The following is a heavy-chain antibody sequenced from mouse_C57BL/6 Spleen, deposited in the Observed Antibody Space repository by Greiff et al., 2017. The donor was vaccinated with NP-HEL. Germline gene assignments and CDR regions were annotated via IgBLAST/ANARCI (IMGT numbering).Heavy chain of an antibody. V-gene: IGHV1-39*01. CDR3: AISDGYYPHWYFDV. J-gene: IGHJ1*03. CDR2: INPNYGTT. CDR1: GYSFTDYN. D-gene: IGHD2-3*01. Sequence: QQSGPELVKPGASVKISCKASGYSFTDYNMNWVKQSNGKSLEWIGVINPNYGTTSYNQKFKGKATLTVDQSSSTAYMQLNSLTSEDSAVYYCAISDGYYPHWYFDVWGTGTTVTVSS.